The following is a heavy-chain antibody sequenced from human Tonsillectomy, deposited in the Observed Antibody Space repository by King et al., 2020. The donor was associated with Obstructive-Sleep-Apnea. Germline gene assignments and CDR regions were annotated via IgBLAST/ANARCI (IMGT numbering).Heavy chain of an antibody. J-gene: IGHJ5*02. CDR1: GFSLSNARMG. Sequence: VTLKESGPVLVKPTETLTLTCTVSGFSLSNARMGVSWIRQPPGKALEWLAHIFSNDEKSYSTSLQSRLTLSKDTSKSQVVLTMTNMDPGDTATYYCARKITIFSNWFDPWGQGTLVTVSS. CDR2: IFSNDEK. CDR3: ARKITIFSNWFDP. D-gene: IGHD3-9*01. V-gene: IGHV2-26*01.